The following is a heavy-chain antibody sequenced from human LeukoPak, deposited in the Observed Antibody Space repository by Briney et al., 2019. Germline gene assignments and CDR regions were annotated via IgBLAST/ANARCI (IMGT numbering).Heavy chain of an antibody. D-gene: IGHD3-9*01. Sequence: GSLRLSCAASGFTFSSFTMNWVRQAPGTGLEWISFISHGSETMSYADSVQGRFTISRDNAKNSLFLQMNSLRVDDTAVYFCVRDLDWAFDYWGRGVLVTVSS. CDR3: VRDLDWAFDY. CDR1: GFTFSSFT. V-gene: IGHV3-48*01. CDR2: ISHGSETM. J-gene: IGHJ4*02.